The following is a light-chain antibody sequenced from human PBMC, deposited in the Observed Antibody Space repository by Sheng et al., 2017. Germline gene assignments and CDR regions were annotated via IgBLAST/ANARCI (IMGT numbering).Light chain of an antibody. V-gene: IGLV3-21*02. Sequence: SYELTQPPSVLVAPGQTARITCAGHNIGSKSVQWYQQKPGQAPVLVVYDDVDRPSGIPERFSGSNSGHTATLTINRVEAGDEADYYCQVWDSSTDHYVFATGTKVIVL. CDR1: NIGSKS. CDR3: QVWDSSTDHYV. CDR2: DDV. J-gene: IGLJ1*01.